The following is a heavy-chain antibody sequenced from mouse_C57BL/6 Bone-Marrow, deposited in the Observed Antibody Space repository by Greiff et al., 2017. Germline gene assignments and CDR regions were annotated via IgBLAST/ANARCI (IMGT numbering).Heavy chain of an antibody. J-gene: IGHJ2*01. CDR2: LSSGGSYT. D-gene: IGHD1-1*01. Sequence: EVKLMESGGDLVKPGGSLKLSCAASGFTFSRYGMSWVRQTPDKRLEWVATLSSGGSYTYYPDSVKGRFTISRDNAKNTLYLQMSSLKSEDTAMYYCARHPLITTVVATPDYWGQGTTLTVSS. CDR1: GFTFSRYG. V-gene: IGHV5-6*01. CDR3: ARHPLITTVVATPDY.